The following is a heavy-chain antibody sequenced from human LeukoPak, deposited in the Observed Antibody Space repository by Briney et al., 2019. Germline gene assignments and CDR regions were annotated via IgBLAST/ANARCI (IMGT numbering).Heavy chain of an antibody. D-gene: IGHD5-18*01. V-gene: IGHV3-48*04. J-gene: IGHJ4*02. Sequence: HPGGSLRLSCAASGFTFSSYSMNWVRQAPGKGLEWVSYISSSSSTIYYADSVKGRFTISRDNAKNSLYLQMNSLRAEDTAVYYCAGVDIAMVTWPNFDYWGQGTLVTVSS. CDR3: AGVDIAMVTWPNFDY. CDR2: ISSSSSTI. CDR1: GFTFSSYS.